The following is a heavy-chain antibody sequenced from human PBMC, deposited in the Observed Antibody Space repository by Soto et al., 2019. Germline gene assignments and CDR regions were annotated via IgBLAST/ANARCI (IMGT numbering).Heavy chain of an antibody. CDR3: ARGWIEYSSSHFDH. J-gene: IGHJ4*02. V-gene: IGHV4-4*07. D-gene: IGHD6-6*01. Sequence: SETLSLTCTVSGGSISGYYWSWIRQPAGKGLEWVGRIYSSGSMNYNPSLKSRVTMSEDASKNQVSLKLTSVTAADTAVYYCARGWIEYSSSHFDHWGQGTLVTVSS. CDR2: IYSSGSM. CDR1: GGSISGYY.